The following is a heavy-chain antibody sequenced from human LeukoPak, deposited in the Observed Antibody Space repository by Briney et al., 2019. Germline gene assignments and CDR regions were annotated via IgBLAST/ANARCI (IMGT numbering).Heavy chain of an antibody. V-gene: IGHV3-15*07. CDR2: IKRKTDGGTT. D-gene: IGHD7-27*01. J-gene: IGHJ4*02. CDR1: GFTFGNGR. Sequence: PGGSLRLSCAASGFTFGNGRLNWVRQAPGKGLEWVGRIKRKTDGGTTDYAAPVKGRFTISRDDSKNTLYLQMNSLKTEDTAVYYCTTGNWGPYWGQGTLVTVSS. CDR3: TTGNWGPY.